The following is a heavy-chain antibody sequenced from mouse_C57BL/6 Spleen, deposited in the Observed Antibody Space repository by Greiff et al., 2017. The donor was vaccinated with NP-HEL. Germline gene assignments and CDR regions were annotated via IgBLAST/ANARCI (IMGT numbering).Heavy chain of an antibody. CDR1: GYSITSGYY. J-gene: IGHJ4*01. V-gene: IGHV3-6*01. D-gene: IGHD2-5*01. CDR3: ARDRPSSYYSNPWDY. CDR2: ISYDGSN. Sequence: VQLKESGPGLVKPSQSLSLTCSVTGYSITSGYYWNWIRQFPGNKLEWMGYISYDGSNNYNPSLKNRISITRDTSKNQFFLKLNSVTTEDTATYYCARDRPSSYYSNPWDYWGQGTSVTVSS.